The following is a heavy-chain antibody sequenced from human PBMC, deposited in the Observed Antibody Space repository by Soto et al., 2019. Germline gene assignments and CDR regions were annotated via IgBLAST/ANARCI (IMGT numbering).Heavy chain of an antibody. J-gene: IGHJ6*02. CDR2: IIPIFGTA. Sequence: SVKGSCNASGGTFSSYAVSWVRQAPGQGLEWMGGIIPIFGTANYAQKFQGRVTITADESTSTAYTELSSLRSEDTAVYYCASPRSIAARPRSQDRNYYYYYGMDVWGQGTKVTVSS. CDR1: GGTFSSYA. D-gene: IGHD6-6*01. V-gene: IGHV1-69*13. CDR3: ASPRSIAARPRSQDRNYYYYYGMDV.